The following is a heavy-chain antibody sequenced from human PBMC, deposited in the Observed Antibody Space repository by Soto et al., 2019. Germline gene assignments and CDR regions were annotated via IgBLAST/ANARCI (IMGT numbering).Heavy chain of an antibody. CDR1: GGSISSGGYP. CDR2: IYHSGST. Sequence: SETLSLTCAVSGGSISSGGYPWSWIRQPPGKGLEWIGNIYHSGSTYYNPSLERRVTISMDRSKNQFSLKLSSVTAADTAVYYCARAPYCSSTTCYPDPNWFDPWGQGTLVTVSS. D-gene: IGHD2-2*01. J-gene: IGHJ5*02. CDR3: ARAPYCSSTTCYPDPNWFDP. V-gene: IGHV4-30-2*01.